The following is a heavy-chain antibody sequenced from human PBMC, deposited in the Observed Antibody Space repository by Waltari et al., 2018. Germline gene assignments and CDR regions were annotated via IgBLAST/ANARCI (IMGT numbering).Heavy chain of an antibody. CDR2: IYSGGST. CDR3: ARALYDFWSGEADY. CDR1: GFTVSSNY. Sequence: EVHLVESGGGLIQPGGYLRVSCAASGFTVSSNYMSWIRRAPGKGLEWVSVIYSGGSTYYADSVKGRFTISRDNSKNTLYLQMNSLRAEDTAVYYCARALYDFWSGEADYWGQGTLVTVSS. D-gene: IGHD3-3*01. V-gene: IGHV3-53*01. J-gene: IGHJ4*02.